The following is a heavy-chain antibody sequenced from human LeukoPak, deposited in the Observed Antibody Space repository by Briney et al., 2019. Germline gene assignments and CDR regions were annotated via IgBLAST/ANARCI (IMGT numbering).Heavy chain of an antibody. CDR1: GFIFSRYS. V-gene: IGHV3-21*01. D-gene: IGHD2-15*01. J-gene: IGHJ4*02. CDR2: ISTSSSYI. CDR3: ARVSGGSCYY. Sequence: GGSLRLSCEASGFIFSRYSMNWVRQAPGKGLEWVSSISTSSSYIYYADSVKGRFTISRDNAKNTLYLQMNSLRAEDTAVYYCARVSGGSCYYWGQGTLVTVSS.